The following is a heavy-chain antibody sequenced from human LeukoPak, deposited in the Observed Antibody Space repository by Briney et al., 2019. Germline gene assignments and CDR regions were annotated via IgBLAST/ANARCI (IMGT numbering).Heavy chain of an antibody. CDR2: FDPEDGET. Sequence: ASVKVSCKVSGYTLTELSMRWVRQAPGKGREWMGGFDPEDGETIYAQKFQGRVTMTEDRSTDTAYMELCSLRYEDTAVYYCATDRGSGSYDFDYWGQGTLVTVSS. V-gene: IGHV1-24*01. CDR1: GYTLTELS. J-gene: IGHJ4*02. D-gene: IGHD1-26*01. CDR3: ATDRGSGSYDFDY.